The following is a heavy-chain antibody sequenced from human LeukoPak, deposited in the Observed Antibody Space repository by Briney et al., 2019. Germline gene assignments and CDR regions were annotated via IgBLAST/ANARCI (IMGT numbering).Heavy chain of an antibody. CDR3: ARGLHSYDILTGYDP. V-gene: IGHV3-23*01. D-gene: IGHD3-9*01. Sequence: PGGSLRLSCAASGFTFSSYAMSWVRQAPGKGLEWVSAISGSGGSTYYADSMKGRFTISRDNSKNTLYLQMNSLGAEDTAVYYCARGLHSYDILTGYDPWGQGTLVTVSS. J-gene: IGHJ5*02. CDR2: ISGSGGST. CDR1: GFTFSSYA.